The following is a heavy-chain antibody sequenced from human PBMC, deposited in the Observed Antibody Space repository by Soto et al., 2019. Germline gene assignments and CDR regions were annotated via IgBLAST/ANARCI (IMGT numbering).Heavy chain of an antibody. J-gene: IGHJ6*02. D-gene: IGHD3-3*01. Sequence: ASVKVSCKASGYTFTSYGISWVRQAPGQGLEWMGWISAYNGNTNYAQKLQGRVTMTTDTSTSTAYMELRSLRSDDTAVYYCARDRSQAWYYDFWSGYYGYYGMDVWGQGTTVTVSS. CDR3: ARDRSQAWYYDFWSGYYGYYGMDV. CDR1: GYTFTSYG. CDR2: ISAYNGNT. V-gene: IGHV1-18*01.